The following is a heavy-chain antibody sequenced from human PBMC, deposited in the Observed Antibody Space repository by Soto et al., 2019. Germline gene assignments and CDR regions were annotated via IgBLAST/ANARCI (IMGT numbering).Heavy chain of an antibody. J-gene: IGHJ4*02. V-gene: IGHV1-18*01. CDR2: ISAYNGNT. Sequence: ASVKVSCKASGYTFTSYGISWVRQAPGQGLEWMGWISAYNGNTNYAQKLQGRVTMTTDTSTSTAYMELRSLRSDDTAAYYCALTYSGYDGFDYWGQGTLVTVSS. CDR3: ALTYSGYDGFDY. CDR1: GYTFTSYG. D-gene: IGHD5-12*01.